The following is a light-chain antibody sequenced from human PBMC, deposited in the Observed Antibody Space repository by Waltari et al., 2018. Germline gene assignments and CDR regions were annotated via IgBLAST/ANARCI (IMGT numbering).Light chain of an antibody. CDR1: RLYVGGYKL. Sequence: QSALTQPRSVSGSPGQSVTIPCTGTRLYVGGYKLFSWYQQHPGKAPKLMIYDVSKRPSGVPDRFSGSKSGNTASLTISGLQAEDEADYYCCSYAGSYTHVVFGGGTKPTVL. CDR3: CSYAGSYTHVV. CDR2: DVS. J-gene: IGLJ2*01. V-gene: IGLV2-11*01.